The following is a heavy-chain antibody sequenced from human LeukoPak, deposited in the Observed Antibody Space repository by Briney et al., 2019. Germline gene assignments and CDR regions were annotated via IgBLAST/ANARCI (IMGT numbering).Heavy chain of an antibody. D-gene: IGHD2-21*01. Sequence: ASVKVSCKASGYTFTGYYMHWVRQAPGQGLEWMGWINPNSGGTNYAQKFQGRVTMTRDTSISPAYMELSRLRSDDTAVYYCARTARGRPCGGDCYYYGMDVWGQGTTVTVSS. CDR2: INPNSGGT. V-gene: IGHV1-2*02. CDR1: GYTFTGYY. J-gene: IGHJ6*02. CDR3: ARTARGRPCGGDCYYYGMDV.